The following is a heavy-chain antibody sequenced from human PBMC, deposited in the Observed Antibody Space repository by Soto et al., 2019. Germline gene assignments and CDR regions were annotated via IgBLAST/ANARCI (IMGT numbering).Heavy chain of an antibody. V-gene: IGHV1-8*01. CDR3: ARGLWFGDRTPFNWFDP. D-gene: IGHD3-10*01. Sequence: ASVKVSCKASGYTFTSYDSNWVRQATGQGLEWMGWMNPNSGNTGYAQKFQGRVNMTRNTYISTAYMELSSLRSEDTAVYYCARGLWFGDRTPFNWFDPWGQGTLVTVSS. CDR2: MNPNSGNT. CDR1: GYTFTSYD. J-gene: IGHJ5*02.